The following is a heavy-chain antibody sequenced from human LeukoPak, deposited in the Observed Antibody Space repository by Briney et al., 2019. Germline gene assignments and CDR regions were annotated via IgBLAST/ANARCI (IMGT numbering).Heavy chain of an antibody. D-gene: IGHD1-26*01. CDR3: ARYGGTIVGANRCFDY. CDR2: ISDYNGNT. CDR1: GYTFTSYG. V-gene: IGHV1-18*01. J-gene: IGHJ4*02. Sequence: ATVKVSCKASGYTFTSYGISWVRQAPGQGLEWMGWISDYNGNTNYAQKLQGRVTMTTDTSTSTAYMELRSLRSDDTAVYYCARYGGTIVGANRCFDYWGQGTLVTVSS.